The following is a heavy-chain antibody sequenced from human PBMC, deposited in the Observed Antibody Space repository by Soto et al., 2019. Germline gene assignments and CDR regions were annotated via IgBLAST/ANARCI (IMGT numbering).Heavy chain of an antibody. CDR1: GFTFSSYA. CDR2: ISGSGGST. CDR3: AKTVLRFLEWLIPQMASDAFDI. J-gene: IGHJ3*02. Sequence: GGSLRLSCAASGFTFSSYAMSWVRQAPGKGLEWVSAISGSGGSTYYADSVKGRFTISRDNSKNTLYLQMNSLRAEDTAVYYCAKTVLRFLEWLIPQMASDAFDIWGQGTMVTVSS. V-gene: IGHV3-23*01. D-gene: IGHD3-3*01.